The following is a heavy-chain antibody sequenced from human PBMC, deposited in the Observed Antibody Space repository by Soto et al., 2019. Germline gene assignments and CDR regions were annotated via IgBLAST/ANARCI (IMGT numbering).Heavy chain of an antibody. CDR2: IRSKAYGGTT. D-gene: IGHD5-18*01. CDR3: TREAALGYTAEKNYYYYGMDV. CDR1: GFTFGDYA. V-gene: IGHV3-49*03. Sequence: GVLRLSCTASGFTFGDYAMSCFRQAPGKGLEWVGFIRSKAYGGTTEYAASVKGRFTISRDDSKSIAYLQMNSLKTEDTAVYYCTREAALGYTAEKNYYYYGMDVWGQGTTVTVSS. J-gene: IGHJ6*02.